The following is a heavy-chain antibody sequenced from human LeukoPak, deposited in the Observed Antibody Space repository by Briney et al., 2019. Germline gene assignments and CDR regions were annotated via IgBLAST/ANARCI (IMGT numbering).Heavy chain of an antibody. Sequence: SETLSLTCTVSGGSISSYYWSWIRQPPGKGLEWIGYIYYSGSTNYNPSLKSRVTISVDTSKNQFSLKLSSVTAADTAVYYCARLVVVPAAIGVGYYFDYWGQGTLVTVSS. CDR2: IYYSGST. CDR3: ARLVVVPAAIGVGYYFDY. J-gene: IGHJ4*02. V-gene: IGHV4-59*08. D-gene: IGHD2-2*01. CDR1: GGSISSYY.